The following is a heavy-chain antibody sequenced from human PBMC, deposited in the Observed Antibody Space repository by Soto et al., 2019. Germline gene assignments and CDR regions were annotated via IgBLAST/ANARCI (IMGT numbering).Heavy chain of an antibody. CDR1: GGSISSYY. Sequence: PSETLSLTCTVSGGSISSYYWSWIRQPPGKGLEWFGYIYYSGSTNYNPSLKSRVTISVDTSKNQFSLKLSSVTAADTAVYYCARQSSLAARRARIYYYYYMDVWGKGTTVTVSS. V-gene: IGHV4-59*08. CDR2: IYYSGST. J-gene: IGHJ6*03. D-gene: IGHD6-6*01. CDR3: ARQSSLAARRARIYYYYYMDV.